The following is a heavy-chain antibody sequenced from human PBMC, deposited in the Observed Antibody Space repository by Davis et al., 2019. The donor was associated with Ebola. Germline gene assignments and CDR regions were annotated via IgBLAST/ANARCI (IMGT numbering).Heavy chain of an antibody. CDR1: GYTFTTHW. CDR2: IYPGDSDT. CDR3: ARQEALWGVIDD. J-gene: IGHJ4*02. V-gene: IGHV5-51*01. D-gene: IGHD3-16*01. Sequence: GESLKISCKGSGYTFTTHWIGWVRQMPGKGLEWMGIIYPGDSDTRYSPSFEGQVTISADRSISTAYLHWSGLKASDTAIYYCARQEALWGVIDDWGQGTLVTVSS.